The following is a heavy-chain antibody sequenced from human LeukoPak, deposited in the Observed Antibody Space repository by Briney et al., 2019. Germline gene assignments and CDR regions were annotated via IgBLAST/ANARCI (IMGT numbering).Heavy chain of an antibody. Sequence: GESLKISCQGSGHSFTTHWISWVRQMPGKGLEWMGIIYPDDSDIRYSPPFQGQVTISADRSISTAYLQWSSLKASDTAMYYCARQRGCSGGSYYAEFDYWGQGTPVTVSP. J-gene: IGHJ4*02. CDR2: IYPDDSDI. V-gene: IGHV5-51*01. CDR1: GHSFTTHW. CDR3: ARQRGCSGGSYYAEFDY. D-gene: IGHD2-15*01.